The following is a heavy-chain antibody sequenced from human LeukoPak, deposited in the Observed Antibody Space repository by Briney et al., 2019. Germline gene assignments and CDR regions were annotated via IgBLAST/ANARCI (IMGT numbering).Heavy chain of an antibody. CDR3: GISGWFDPHFFDF. V-gene: IGHV3-30*02. CDR1: GFTFRSYG. D-gene: IGHD6-13*01. Sequence: PGGSLRLSCAASGFTFRSYGMHWVRQAPGKGLEWVAFIRSDGSNGYYVDSVKGRFTISRDNSKNTLYLQMNSLRAEDTALYYRGISGWFDPHFFDFWGQGTLVSVSS. J-gene: IGHJ4*02. CDR2: IRSDGSNG.